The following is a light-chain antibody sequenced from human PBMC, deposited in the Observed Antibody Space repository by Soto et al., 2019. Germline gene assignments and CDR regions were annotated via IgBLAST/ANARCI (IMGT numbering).Light chain of an antibody. CDR3: QQYGSSPQT. CDR2: GAS. V-gene: IGKV3-20*01. J-gene: IGKJ1*01. Sequence: EIVLTQSPGTLSLSPGERATLSCRASQSVSSNFLAWYQQKPGQAPRLLISGASNRATGIPDRFSGSGSGTDFTLTISRLEPEDFAVYYCQQYGSSPQTFGQGTKVEI. CDR1: QSVSSNF.